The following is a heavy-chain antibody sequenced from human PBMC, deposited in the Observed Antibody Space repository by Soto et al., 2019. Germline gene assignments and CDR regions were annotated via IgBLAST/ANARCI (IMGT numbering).Heavy chain of an antibody. CDR1: GFTFSSYA. D-gene: IGHD6-13*01. CDR3: AKWPSSSWYRDAFDI. Sequence: PGGPLRLSCAASGFTFSSYAMSWVSQAPGKGLEWVSAISGSGGSTYYADSVKGRFTISRDNSKNTLYLQMNSLRAEDTAVYYCAKWPSSSWYRDAFDIWGQGTMVTVSS. V-gene: IGHV3-23*01. CDR2: ISGSGGST. J-gene: IGHJ3*02.